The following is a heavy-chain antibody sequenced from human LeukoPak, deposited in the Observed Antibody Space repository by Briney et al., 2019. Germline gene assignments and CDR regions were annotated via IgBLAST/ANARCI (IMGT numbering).Heavy chain of an antibody. J-gene: IGHJ3*02. CDR3: ARDLSDYDFWSGRTAPDAFDI. D-gene: IGHD3-3*01. Sequence: PSETLSLTCTVSGGSISSGGYYWSWIRQHPGKGLEWIGYIYYSGSTYYNPSLKSRVTISVDTSKNQFSLKLSSVTAADTAVYYCARDLSDYDFWSGRTAPDAFDIWGQGTMVTVSS. CDR1: GGSISSGGYY. V-gene: IGHV4-31*03. CDR2: IYYSGST.